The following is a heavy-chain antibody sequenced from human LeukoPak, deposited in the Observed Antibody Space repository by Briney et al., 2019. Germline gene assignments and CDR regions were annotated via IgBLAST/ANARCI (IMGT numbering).Heavy chain of an antibody. V-gene: IGHV3-30*14. CDR1: GFTFSDYA. CDR3: ARALYSSSSPWVDY. CDR2: TSHDGDKE. J-gene: IGHJ4*02. D-gene: IGHD6-6*01. Sequence: GGSLRLSCAVSGFTFSDYAMHWVRQAPGKGLEWVAVTSHDGDKEYYADSVKGRFTISRDNSKNTLYLQMNSLRAEDTAVYYCARALYSSSSPWVDYWGQGTLVTVSS.